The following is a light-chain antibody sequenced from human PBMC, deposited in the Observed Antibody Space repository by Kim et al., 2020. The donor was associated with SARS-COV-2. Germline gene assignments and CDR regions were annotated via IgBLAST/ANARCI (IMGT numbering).Light chain of an antibody. V-gene: IGLV1-44*01. CDR3: AARDDSLNGYI. Sequence: GQRGTITCSGSSSNIGTNPVYWYQLLPGTAPKVLIYFNNERPSGVPDRFSGSKSGTSASLAISGLQADDEADYYCAARDDSLNGYIFGSGTKVTVL. CDR1: SSNIGTNP. J-gene: IGLJ1*01. CDR2: FNN.